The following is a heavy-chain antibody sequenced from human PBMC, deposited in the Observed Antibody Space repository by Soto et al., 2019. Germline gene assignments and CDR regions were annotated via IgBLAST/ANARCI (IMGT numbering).Heavy chain of an antibody. CDR2: IPYDGSNN. CDR1: GFTFSTYT. J-gene: IGHJ4*02. CDR3: ARGSQYYYDGIGPLDC. Sequence: PGGSLRLSCAASGFTFSTYTIHWVRQAPGKGLEWVALIPYDGSNNYYADSVKGRFTISRDNSKNTLYLQMTSLRAGDTAVYFCARGSQYYYDGIGPLDCWGQGTLVTVSS. D-gene: IGHD3-22*01. V-gene: IGHV3-30-3*01.